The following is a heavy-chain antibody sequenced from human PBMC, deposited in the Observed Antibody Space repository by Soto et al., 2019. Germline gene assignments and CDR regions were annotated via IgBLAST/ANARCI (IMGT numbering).Heavy chain of an antibody. CDR3: ARSRSSSEYFQH. CDR1: GFTFSSYL. J-gene: IGHJ1*01. V-gene: IGHV3-7*01. D-gene: IGHD6-6*01. CDR2: IKQDGSEK. Sequence: GGSLRLSCAASGFTFSSYLMSWVRQAPGKGLEWVANIKQDGSEKYYVDSVKGRFTISRDNAKNSLYLQMNSLRAEDTAVYYCARSRSSSEYFQHWGQGTLVTVSS.